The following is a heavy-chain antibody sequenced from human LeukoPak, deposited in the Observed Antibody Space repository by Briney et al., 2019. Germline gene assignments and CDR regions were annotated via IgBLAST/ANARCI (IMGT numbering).Heavy chain of an antibody. Sequence: GGSLRLSCTASGFTFGDYAMSWVRQAPGKGLEWVGFIRSKAYGGTTEYAESVKGRFTISRDDFKSIAYLQMNSLKTEDTAVYYCTRGYYYDSSGYYYVWFDPWGQGTLVTVSS. CDR2: IRSKAYGGTT. D-gene: IGHD3-22*01. CDR3: TRGYYYDSSGYYYVWFDP. CDR1: GFTFGDYA. J-gene: IGHJ5*02. V-gene: IGHV3-49*04.